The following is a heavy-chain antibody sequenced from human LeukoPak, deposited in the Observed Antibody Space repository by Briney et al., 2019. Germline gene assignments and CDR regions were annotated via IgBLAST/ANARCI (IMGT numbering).Heavy chain of an antibody. V-gene: IGHV3-21*01. CDR3: ARGIRVVPDYYYYMDV. J-gene: IGHJ6*03. CDR2: ISSSSSYI. Sequence: GGSLRLSCAASGLTSSSYAMSWGREAPGKGREWVSSISSSSSYIYYADSVKGRFTISRDNAKNSLYLQMNSLRAEDTAVYYCARGIRVVPDYYYYMDVWGKGTTVTVSS. D-gene: IGHD2-2*01. CDR1: GLTSSSYA.